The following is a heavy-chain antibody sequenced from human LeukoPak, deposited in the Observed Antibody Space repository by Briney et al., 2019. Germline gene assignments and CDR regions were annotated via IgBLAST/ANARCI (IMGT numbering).Heavy chain of an antibody. J-gene: IGHJ4*02. V-gene: IGHV3-21*01. CDR1: GFTFTSYA. CDR3: ARGVAARPSDYFDY. CDR2: FSRSGPYI. Sequence: GGSLRLSCETSGFTFTSYAMNWVRQAPGKGLEWVSSFSRSGPYIYYADSVKGRFTISRDNAKNSLYLQMNSLRAEDTAVYYCARGVAARPSDYFDYWGQGTLVTVSS. D-gene: IGHD6-6*01.